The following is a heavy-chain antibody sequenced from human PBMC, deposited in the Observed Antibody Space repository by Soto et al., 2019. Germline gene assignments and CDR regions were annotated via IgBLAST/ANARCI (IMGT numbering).Heavy chain of an antibody. D-gene: IGHD1-26*01. V-gene: IGHV1-18*01. J-gene: IGHJ4*02. CDR2: INPYNGNT. CDR3: ARDAAVGLFDY. CDR1: GYTFTRSG. Sequence: GSVKVSCKASGYTFTRSGISWGRQAPGQGLEWMGWINPYNGNTKYAQKLQGRVTMTTDTSTSTAYMELRSLRSDDTAVYYCARDAAVGLFDYWGQGTLVTVSS.